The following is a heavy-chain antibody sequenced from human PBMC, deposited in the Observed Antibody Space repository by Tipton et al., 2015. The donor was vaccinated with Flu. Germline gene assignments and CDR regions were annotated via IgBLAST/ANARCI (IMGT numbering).Heavy chain of an antibody. CDR1: GGSISSGGYY. J-gene: IGHJ6*02. CDR2: IYYSGST. Sequence: LRLSCTVSGGSISSGGYYWSWIRQHPGKGLEWIGYIYYSGSTYYNPSLKSRVTISVDTSKNQFSLKLSSVTAADTAAYYCARDEGDCTNGVCYYYYGMDVWGQGTTVTVSS. CDR3: ARDEGDCTNGVCYYYYGMDV. D-gene: IGHD2-8*01. V-gene: IGHV4-31*02.